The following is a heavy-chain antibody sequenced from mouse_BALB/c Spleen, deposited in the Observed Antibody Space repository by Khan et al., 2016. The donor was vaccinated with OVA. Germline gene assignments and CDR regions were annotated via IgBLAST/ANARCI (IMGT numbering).Heavy chain of an antibody. CDR2: IAPVSGST. J-gene: IGHJ4*01. CDR1: GYTFTSYW. V-gene: IGHV1S41*01. D-gene: IGHD1-1*01. CDR3: ARENYYGSSRYAMDY. Sequence: DLVKPGASVKLSCKASGYTFTSYWINWIKQRPGQGLEWIGRIAPVSGSTYYNEMFKGRSTLTVDTSSNTAYIQLSSLSAEDSAVYVCARENYYGSSRYAMDYWGQGTSVTVSS.